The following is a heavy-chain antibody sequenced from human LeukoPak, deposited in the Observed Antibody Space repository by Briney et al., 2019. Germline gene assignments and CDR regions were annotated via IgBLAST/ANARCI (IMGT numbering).Heavy chain of an antibody. D-gene: IGHD4-17*01. J-gene: IGHJ4*02. Sequence: SETLSLTCTVSGGSISSYYWSWIRQPAGKGLEWIGRIYTSGSTNYNPSLKSRVSMSGGTSKNQVSLKLRSVTAADTAVYYCARDPTTVTTIFDSWGQGTLVTVSS. CDR1: GGSISSYY. CDR2: IYTSGST. CDR3: ARDPTTVTTIFDS. V-gene: IGHV4-4*07.